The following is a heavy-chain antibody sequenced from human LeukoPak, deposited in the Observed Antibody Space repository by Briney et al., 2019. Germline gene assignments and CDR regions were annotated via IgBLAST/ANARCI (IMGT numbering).Heavy chain of an antibody. J-gene: IGHJ6*02. D-gene: IGHD4-17*01. V-gene: IGHV3-23*01. CDR3: AKDPLYGDPQYYYYGMDV. CDR1: GFTFSSYA. Sequence: GGSLRLSCAVSGFTFSSYAMSWVRQAPGKGLEWVSAISGSGGSTYYADSVKGRFTISRDNSKNTLYLQMNSLRAEDTAVYYCAKDPLYGDPQYYYYGMDVWGQGTTVTVSS. CDR2: ISGSGGST.